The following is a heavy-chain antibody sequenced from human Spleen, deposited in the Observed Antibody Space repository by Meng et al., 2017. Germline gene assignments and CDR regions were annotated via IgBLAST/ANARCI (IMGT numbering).Heavy chain of an antibody. CDR1: GFSLSTSGVG. J-gene: IGHJ4*02. CDR3: AHFDYYGSGSSVDY. CDR2: IYWDDDK. V-gene: IGHV2-5*02. D-gene: IGHD3-10*01. Sequence: QISWNESGSTRVKPTQTLTLTCTCSGFSLSTSGVGVGWIRQPPGKPLEWRALIYWDDDKRYSPSLKSRLTITKDTSKNQVVLTMTNMDPVDTATYYCAHFDYYGSGSSVDYWGQGTLVTVSS.